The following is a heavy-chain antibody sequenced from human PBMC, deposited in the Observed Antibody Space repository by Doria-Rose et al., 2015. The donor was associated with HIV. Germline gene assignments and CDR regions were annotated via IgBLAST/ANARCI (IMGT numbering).Heavy chain of an antibody. Sequence: QVTLKESGPVLVKPTETLTLTCTVSGGSLSSPGMGVSWIRQPPGKALEWLANIFSDDERSYKTSLKSRLTTSRCTSKSQVVLTMTDMDPVDTATYYCARIKSSRWYHKYYFDFWGQGTLVIVSA. CDR2: IFSDDER. J-gene: IGHJ4*02. CDR3: ARIKSSRWYHKYYFDF. D-gene: IGHD6-13*01. CDR1: GGSLSSPGMG. V-gene: IGHV2-26*01.